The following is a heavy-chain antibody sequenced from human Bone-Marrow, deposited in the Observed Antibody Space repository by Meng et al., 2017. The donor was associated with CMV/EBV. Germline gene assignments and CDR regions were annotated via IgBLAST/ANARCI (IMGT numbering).Heavy chain of an antibody. V-gene: IGHV3-15*01. CDR1: GFTFTNAW. Sequence: GGSLRLSCAASGFTFTNAWMSWVRQAPGKGLEWVGRIKSKSDGGATDYAAPVKGRFSISRDDSKNTLYLQMNSLKTEDTAVYYCTREEHYYDSSNFDYWGQGTLVTVSS. CDR2: IKSKSDGGAT. D-gene: IGHD3-22*01. CDR3: TREEHYYDSSNFDY. J-gene: IGHJ4*02.